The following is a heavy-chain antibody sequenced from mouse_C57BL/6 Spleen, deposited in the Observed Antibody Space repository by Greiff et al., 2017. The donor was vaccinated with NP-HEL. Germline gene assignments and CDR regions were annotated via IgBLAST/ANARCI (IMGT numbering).Heavy chain of an antibody. V-gene: IGHV3-6*01. CDR1: GYSITSGYY. CDR3: ARNGYYVDYYAMDY. CDR2: ISYDGSK. Sequence: EVKLLESGPGLVKPSQSLSLTCSVTGYSITSGYYWNWIRQFPGNKLEWMGYISYDGSKNYIPSLKNRISITRDTSKNQCFLKLNSVTTEDTATYYCARNGYYVDYYAMDYWGQGTSVTVSS. D-gene: IGHD2-3*01. J-gene: IGHJ4*01.